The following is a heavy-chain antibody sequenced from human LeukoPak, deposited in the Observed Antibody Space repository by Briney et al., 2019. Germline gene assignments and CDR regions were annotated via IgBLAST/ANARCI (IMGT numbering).Heavy chain of an antibody. CDR1: GGSISSSSNY. J-gene: IGHJ5*02. D-gene: IGHD6-6*01. CDR3: EGQTLICNQLVTPLGWFDP. CDR2: IYFSGST. Sequence: PSETLSLTCTVFGGSISSSSNYCGWIRQPPGEGLEWIGSIYFSGSTYYSPSLKSRVTISVDTSKNQFSLKLSSVTAVESIGDISEGQTLICNQLVTPLGWFDPWGQGTLVTVSS. V-gene: IGHV4-39*01.